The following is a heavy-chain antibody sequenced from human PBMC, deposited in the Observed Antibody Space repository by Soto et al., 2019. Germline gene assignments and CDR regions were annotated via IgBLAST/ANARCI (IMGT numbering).Heavy chain of an antibody. CDR3: AGVGGSGSYYKDYNWFDP. V-gene: IGHV1-18*01. CDR1: GYTFTSYG. J-gene: IGHJ5*02. CDR2: ISAYNGNT. D-gene: IGHD3-10*01. Sequence: QVQLVQSGAEVKKPGASVNVSFKASGYTFTSYGISWVRQAPGQGLEWMGWISAYNGNTKYAQKLQGRVTMTTDTSPSTAYMELRSLRSDDTAVYYCAGVGGSGSYYKDYNWFDPWGQGTLLTVSS.